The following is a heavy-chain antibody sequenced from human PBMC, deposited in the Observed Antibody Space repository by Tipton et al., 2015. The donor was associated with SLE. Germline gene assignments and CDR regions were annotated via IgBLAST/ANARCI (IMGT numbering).Heavy chain of an antibody. CDR2: INHSGST. J-gene: IGHJ3*02. Sequence: TLSLTCAVYGGSFSGYYWSWIRQPPGKGLEWIGEINHSGSTNYNPSLKSRVTISVDTSNNQFSLKLSSVTAADTAVYYCARGKAFDIWGQGTMVTVSS. V-gene: IGHV4-34*01. CDR1: GGSFSGYY. CDR3: ARGKAFDI.